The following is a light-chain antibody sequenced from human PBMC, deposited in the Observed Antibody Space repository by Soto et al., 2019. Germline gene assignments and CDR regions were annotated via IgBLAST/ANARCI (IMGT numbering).Light chain of an antibody. J-gene: IGLJ3*02. V-gene: IGLV2-14*01. CDR3: CSYTGNTTGV. Sequence: QSALTQPASVSGSPGQSITISCTGTSNDVGGYAYVSWYQQYPGKAPKLVISEVSNRPSGVSHRFSGSRSGNTASLTISGLQAEDEADYHCCSYTGNTTGVFGGGTKLTVL. CDR1: SNDVGGYAY. CDR2: EVS.